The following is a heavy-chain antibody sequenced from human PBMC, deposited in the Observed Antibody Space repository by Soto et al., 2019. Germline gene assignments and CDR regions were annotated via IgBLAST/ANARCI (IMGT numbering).Heavy chain of an antibody. J-gene: IGHJ1*01. CDR2: VRHRGST. CDR3: VRGILS. Sequence: QVQLQESGPGLVKASQTLSLTCNVSGGSITSGGYYWTWIRQHPGKGLEWIGNVRHRGSTFYNPSLKSRVSISVDTSKNQFSLKLSSVTAADTAVYFCVRGILSWGQGTLVTVSS. CDR1: GGSITSGGYY. V-gene: IGHV4-31*03.